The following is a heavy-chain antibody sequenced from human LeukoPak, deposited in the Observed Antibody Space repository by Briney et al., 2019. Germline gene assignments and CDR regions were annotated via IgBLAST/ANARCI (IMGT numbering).Heavy chain of an antibody. Sequence: GGSLRLSCAASGFSFNSYPMHWVRQAPGKGLEWVAVISNDGNNKYYADSVKGRFTISRDNSNNTLSLQMNGLRVEDTAVYYCARPDDSESFYRANHYWGRDPGHRLL. D-gene: IGHD3-10*01. CDR1: GFSFNSYP. J-gene: IGHJ4*03. CDR2: ISNDGNNK. V-gene: IGHV3-30*04. CDR3: ARPDDSESFYRANHY.